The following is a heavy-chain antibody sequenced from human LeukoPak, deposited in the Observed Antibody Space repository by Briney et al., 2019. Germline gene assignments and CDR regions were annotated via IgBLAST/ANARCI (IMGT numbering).Heavy chain of an antibody. Sequence: SETLSLTCAVYGGSFSGYYWNWIRQPAGKGLEWIGRIYTSGSTNYNPSLKSRVTISVDTSKNQFSLKLSSVTAADTAVYYCARDSPNYYDSSGYYTESPFDSWGQGTLVTVSS. D-gene: IGHD3-22*01. CDR2: IYTSGST. CDR1: GGSFSGYY. V-gene: IGHV4-4*07. CDR3: ARDSPNYYDSSGYYTESPFDS. J-gene: IGHJ4*02.